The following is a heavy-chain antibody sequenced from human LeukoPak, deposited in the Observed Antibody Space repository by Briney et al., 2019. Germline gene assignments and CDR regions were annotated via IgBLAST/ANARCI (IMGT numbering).Heavy chain of an antibody. V-gene: IGHV3-53*01. CDR3: AKDRGWIQFWF. D-gene: IGHD5-18*01. CDR2: IYSGGLT. CDR1: RLPLRSNY. Sequence: GALRLSSAAPRLPLRSNYMSWGRPATGQGREWVSVIYSGGLTFYAAAGKGRLTISRDNSKNTMYLQMPSLRVQDTAVYYCAKDRGWIQFWFWGQGTLVTVSS. J-gene: IGHJ4*02.